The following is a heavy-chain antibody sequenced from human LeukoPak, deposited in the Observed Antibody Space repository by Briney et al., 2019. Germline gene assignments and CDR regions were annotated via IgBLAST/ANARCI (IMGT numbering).Heavy chain of an antibody. V-gene: IGHV3-48*03. J-gene: IGHJ4*02. D-gene: IGHD6-13*01. CDR2: ISGSGGNI. CDR3: ARRGTSSSWAHFDY. CDR1: GFTFSSYD. Sequence: PGGSLRLSCAASGFTFSSYDMKWVRQAPGKGLEWVSHISGSGGNIGYADSVKGRFTISRDNAKNSLYLQMNSLGAEDTAVYYCARRGTSSSWAHFDYWGQGTLVTVSS.